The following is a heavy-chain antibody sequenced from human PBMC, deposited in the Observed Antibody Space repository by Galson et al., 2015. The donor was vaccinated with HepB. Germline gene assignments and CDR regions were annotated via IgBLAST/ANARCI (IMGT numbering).Heavy chain of an antibody. CDR2: ISYDGSNK. Sequence: SLRLSCAASGFTFSSYAMHWVRQAPGKGLEWVAVISYDGSNKYYADSVKGRFTISRDNSKNTLYLQMNSLRAEDTAVYYCAREGPDSVVVPEHLYYMDVWGNGTTITVSS. CDR3: AREGPDSVVVPEHLYYMDV. CDR1: GFTFSSYA. V-gene: IGHV3-30-3*01. D-gene: IGHD2-2*01. J-gene: IGHJ6*03.